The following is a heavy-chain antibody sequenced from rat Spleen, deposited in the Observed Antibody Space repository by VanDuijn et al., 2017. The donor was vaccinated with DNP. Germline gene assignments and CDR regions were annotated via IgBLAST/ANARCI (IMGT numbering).Heavy chain of an antibody. Sequence: EVQLVESGGGLVQPGRSLKLSCAASGFTFSDYNMAWVRQAPKKGLEWVATITYDGGRTYYRNSVKGRFTISRDNAKSTLLLQMDSLRVEEPANYYCARKEGIGRGFDLWGQRFMGTVSS. CDR1: GFTFSDYN. D-gene: IGHD1-11*01. CDR3: ARKEGIGRGFDL. CDR2: ITYDGGRT. V-gene: IGHV5-7*01. J-gene: IGHJ2*01.